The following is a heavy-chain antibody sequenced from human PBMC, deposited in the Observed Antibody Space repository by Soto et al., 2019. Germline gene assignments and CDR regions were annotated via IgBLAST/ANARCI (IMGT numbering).Heavy chain of an antibody. V-gene: IGHV3-23*01. CDR2: ISGSGGST. CDR1: GFTFSSYA. CDR3: AKDDRYSGIRCYFDY. Sequence: GGSLRLSCAASGFTFSSYAMSWVRQAPGKGLEWVSAISGSGGSTYYADSVKGRFTISRDNSKNTLYLQMNSLRAEDTAVYYCAKDDRYSGIRCYFDYWGQGTLVTVSS. D-gene: IGHD1-26*01. J-gene: IGHJ4*02.